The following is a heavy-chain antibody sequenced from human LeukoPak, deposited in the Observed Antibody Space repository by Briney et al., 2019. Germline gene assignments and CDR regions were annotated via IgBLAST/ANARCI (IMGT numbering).Heavy chain of an antibody. CDR1: GFTFDDYA. V-gene: IGHV3-43D*03. CDR2: ISWDGGST. Sequence: GGSLRLSCAASGFTFDDYAMHWVRHAPGKGLEWVSLISWDGGSTYYADSVKGRFTISRDNSKNSLYLQMNSLRAEDTALYYCAKEEAAAGFDPWGQGTLVTVSS. D-gene: IGHD6-13*01. J-gene: IGHJ5*02. CDR3: AKEEAAAGFDP.